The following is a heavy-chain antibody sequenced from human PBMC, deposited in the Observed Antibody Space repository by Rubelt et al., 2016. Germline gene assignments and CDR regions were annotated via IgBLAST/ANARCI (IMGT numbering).Heavy chain of an antibody. V-gene: IGHV1-24*01. Sequence: QVQLVQSGAEVKKPGASVKVSCKVSGYTLTELSMHWVRQAPGKGLEWMGGFDPEDGETIYGKKFDGRVTMTDETSTDTAYMGLRSLRSDDTAVYYCARDGYNFHFDYWGRGTLVTVSS. CDR2: FDPEDGET. CDR3: ARDGYNFHFDY. J-gene: IGHJ4*02. CDR1: GYTLTELS. D-gene: IGHD5-24*01.